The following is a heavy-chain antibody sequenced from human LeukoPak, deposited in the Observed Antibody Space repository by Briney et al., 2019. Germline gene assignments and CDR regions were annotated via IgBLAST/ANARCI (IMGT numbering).Heavy chain of an antibody. J-gene: IGHJ4*02. V-gene: IGHV1-24*01. Sequence: GSVKVSCKVSGYTLTEISMHWVRQAPGKGLEWMGGFDPEDGETIYAQKFQGRVTMTEDTSTDTAYMELSSLRSEDTAVYYCARGRLGAREYYSDYWGQGTLVTVSS. CDR3: ARGRLGAREYYSDY. CDR1: GYTLTEIS. D-gene: IGHD7-27*01. CDR2: FDPEDGET.